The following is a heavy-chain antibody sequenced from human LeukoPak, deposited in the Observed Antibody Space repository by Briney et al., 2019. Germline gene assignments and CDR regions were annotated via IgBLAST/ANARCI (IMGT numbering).Heavy chain of an antibody. V-gene: IGHV4-61*01. Sequence: SETLSLTCTVSGGSISGSSYYWSWIRQSPGEGLEWIGYIYYTGSTNYNPSLKSRVSISLDTSKNQFSLRLRSVTAADTALYYCARVWGRETGTTNWFDPWGQGTLVTVSS. CDR3: ARVWGRETGTTNWFDP. CDR1: GGSISGSSYY. J-gene: IGHJ5*02. CDR2: IYYTGST. D-gene: IGHD1-1*01.